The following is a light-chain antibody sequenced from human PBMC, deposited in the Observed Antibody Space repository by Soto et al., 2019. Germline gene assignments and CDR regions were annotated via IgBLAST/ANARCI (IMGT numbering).Light chain of an antibody. J-gene: IGLJ1*01. Sequence: QSVLPQPASVSGSPGQSITVSCTGTSSDVGAYDYVSWYQHHPGKAPKLMIYDVSYRPSGVSNRFSGSKSGNTASLTISGLQAEDEADYYCNSYTSSSTLVFGTGTKVTVL. CDR3: NSYTSSSTLV. V-gene: IGLV2-14*03. CDR1: SSDVGAYDY. CDR2: DVS.